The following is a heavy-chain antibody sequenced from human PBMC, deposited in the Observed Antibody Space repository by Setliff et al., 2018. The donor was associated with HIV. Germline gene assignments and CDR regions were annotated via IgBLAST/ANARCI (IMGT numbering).Heavy chain of an antibody. CDR2: LHLSGHT. J-gene: IGHJ5*02. CDR3: ARDIWAYGLMGS. V-gene: IGHV4-61*02. D-gene: IGHD4-17*01. CDR1: GDSINSGTYY. Sequence: SETLSLTCTVSGDSINSGTYYWSWIRQPAGKGLEWIGRLHLSGHTNYNPSLKSRVTLSLDNSKNQFSLKLTSVTAADTAVYYCARDIWAYGLMGSWGQGTLVTVSS.